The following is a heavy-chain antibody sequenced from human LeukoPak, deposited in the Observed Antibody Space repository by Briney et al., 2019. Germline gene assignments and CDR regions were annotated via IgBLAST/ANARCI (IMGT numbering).Heavy chain of an antibody. CDR1: GYTFTGYY. CDR2: ISAYNGNT. D-gene: IGHD2-21*02. J-gene: IGHJ4*02. V-gene: IGHV1-18*04. CDR3: ARTGSIVVVTAILDYYFDY. Sequence: GASVKVSCKASGYTFTGYYMHWVRQAPGQGLEWMGWISAYNGNTNYAQKLQGRVTMTTDTSTSTAYMELRSLRSDDTAVYYCARTGSIVVVTAILDYYFDYWGQGTLVTVSS.